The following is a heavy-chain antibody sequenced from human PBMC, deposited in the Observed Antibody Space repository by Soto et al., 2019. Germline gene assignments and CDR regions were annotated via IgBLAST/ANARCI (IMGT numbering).Heavy chain of an antibody. V-gene: IGHV1-18*01. CDR3: ARDKGDGSGSYYGY. Sequence: QVQLVQSGAEVKKPGASVKVSCKASGYTFTSYGISWVRQAPGQGLEWMGWISAYNGNTNYAQNLQDRGTKTTDTSTSTAYMELRSLGSDDTAVYYCARDKGDGSGSYYGYWGQGTRVTVSS. D-gene: IGHD3-10*01. CDR2: ISAYNGNT. J-gene: IGHJ4*02. CDR1: GYTFTSYG.